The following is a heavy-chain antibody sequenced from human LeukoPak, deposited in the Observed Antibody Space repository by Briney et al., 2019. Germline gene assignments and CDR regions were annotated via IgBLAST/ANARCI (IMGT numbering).Heavy chain of an antibody. J-gene: IGHJ4*02. CDR3: ARASIVATTLPCDY. D-gene: IGHD5-12*01. V-gene: IGHV3-21*01. Sequence: PGGSLRLSCAASGFTFSSYSMNWVRQAPGKGLEWVSSISSSSSYIYYADSVKGRFTISRDNAKNSLYLQMNSLRAEDTAVYYCARASIVATTLPCDYWGQGTLVTVSS. CDR2: ISSSSSYI. CDR1: GFTFSSYS.